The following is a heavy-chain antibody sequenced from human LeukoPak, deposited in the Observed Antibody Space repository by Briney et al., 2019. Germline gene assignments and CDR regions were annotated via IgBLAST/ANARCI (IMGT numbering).Heavy chain of an antibody. D-gene: IGHD2-2*01. CDR3: ASGVVPAAN. V-gene: IGHV4-34*01. Sequence: SETLSLTCAVYGGSFSGYYWSWIRQPPGKGLEWIGEINHSGSTNYNPSLKSRVTISVDTSKNQFSLKLSSVTAADTAVYYCASGVVPAANWGQGTLVTVSS. CDR1: GGSFSGYY. CDR2: INHSGST. J-gene: IGHJ4*02.